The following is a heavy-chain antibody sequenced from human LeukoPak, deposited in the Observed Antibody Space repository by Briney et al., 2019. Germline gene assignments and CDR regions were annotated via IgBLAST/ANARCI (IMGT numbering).Heavy chain of an antibody. CDR1: GFTFSNYG. Sequence: GRSLRLSCAASGFTFSNYGMHWVRQAPGKGLEWVAVISYDGSNKYYADSLKGRLTISRDNSKNTLYLQMNSLRAEDTAVYYCAKDKIVGSTGWYYFDYWGQGTLVTVSS. J-gene: IGHJ4*02. CDR3: AKDKIVGSTGWYYFDY. V-gene: IGHV3-30*18. D-gene: IGHD6-19*01. CDR2: ISYDGSNK.